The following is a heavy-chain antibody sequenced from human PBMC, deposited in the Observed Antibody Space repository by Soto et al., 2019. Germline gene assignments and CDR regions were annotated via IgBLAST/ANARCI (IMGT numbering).Heavy chain of an antibody. CDR2: IYWNDDK. CDR3: AHRPRAYGHQNFFDF. V-gene: IGHV2-5*01. D-gene: IGHD4-17*01. Sequence: SGPTLVNPTQTLTLTCTFSGFSLSTSGVGVGWIRQPPGKALEWFALIYWNDDKSYSPSLKSRLTITKDTSKNQVVLTMTNLDPVDTATYYCAHRPRAYGHQNFFDFSGQGTLVTVSS. J-gene: IGHJ4*02. CDR1: GFSLSTSGVG.